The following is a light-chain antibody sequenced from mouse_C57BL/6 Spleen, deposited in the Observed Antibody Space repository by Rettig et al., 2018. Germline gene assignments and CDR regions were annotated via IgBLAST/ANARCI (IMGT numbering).Light chain of an antibody. CDR1: QSLLNSGNQKNY. CDR3: QNDHSYPLT. Sequence: IVMTQSPSSLSVSAGEKVTMSCKSSQSLLNSGNQKNYLAWYQQKPGQPPKLLIYGASTRESGVLDRFTGSGSGTDLTLTIRSVQAEDLAVYYCQNDHSYPLTFGAGTKLELK. J-gene: IGKJ5*01. CDR2: GAS. V-gene: IGKV8-28*01.